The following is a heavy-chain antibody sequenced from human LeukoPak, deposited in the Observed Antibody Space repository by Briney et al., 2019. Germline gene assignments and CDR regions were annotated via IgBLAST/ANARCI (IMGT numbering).Heavy chain of an antibody. CDR1: GFTFSGYW. V-gene: IGHV3-74*01. CDR2: INTDGSST. Sequence: GGALRLSCVASGFTFSGYWIHWVRQAPGKGLVWVSRINTDGSSTSYADSVKGRFTISRDNAKNTLYLQMNSLRAEVTAVYYCARDLFYDSSGYLDYWGQGTLVTVSS. D-gene: IGHD3-22*01. CDR3: ARDLFYDSSGYLDY. J-gene: IGHJ4*02.